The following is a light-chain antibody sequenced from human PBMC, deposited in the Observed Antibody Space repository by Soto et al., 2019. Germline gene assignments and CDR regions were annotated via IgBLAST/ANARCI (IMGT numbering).Light chain of an antibody. CDR2: DVS. V-gene: IGLV2-14*01. CDR1: CSDVGGYNY. J-gene: IGLJ2*01. CDR3: SSYTSSSTVV. Sequence: QSVLTQPASVSGSPGQSITISCTVICSDVGGYNYVSWYQQHPGKAPKLMIYDVSNRPSGVSDRFSGSKSGNTASLTISGLQAEDEADYYCSSYTSSSTVVFGGGTKLTVL.